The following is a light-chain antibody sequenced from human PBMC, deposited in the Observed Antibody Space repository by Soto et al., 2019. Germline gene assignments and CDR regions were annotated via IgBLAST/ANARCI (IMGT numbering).Light chain of an antibody. J-gene: IGKJ4*02. V-gene: IGKV1-39*01. CDR2: AAS. Sequence: DIQLTQSPSSLSASVGDRVTMTCRASQSINSYLSWYQQKPGKAPSLLIYAASTLQSGVPSRFSGSGSGTDFTLTISSLQPEDFATYYCQQSNTSPWTFGGGTKVDIK. CDR1: QSINSY. CDR3: QQSNTSPWT.